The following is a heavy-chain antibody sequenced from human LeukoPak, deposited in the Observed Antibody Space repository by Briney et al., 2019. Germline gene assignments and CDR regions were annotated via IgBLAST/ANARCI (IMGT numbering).Heavy chain of an antibody. CDR2: INPNSGNT. J-gene: IGHJ5*02. CDR1: GYTFTSYD. CDR3: ARGGRAIKQQLEGNWFDP. D-gene: IGHD6-13*01. V-gene: IGHV1-8*01. Sequence: ASVKVSCKASGYTFTSYDINWVRQATGQGLEWMGWINPNSGNTGHAQKFQGRVTMTRNTSISTAYMELSSLRSEDTAVYYCARGGRAIKQQLEGNWFDPWGQGTLVTVSS.